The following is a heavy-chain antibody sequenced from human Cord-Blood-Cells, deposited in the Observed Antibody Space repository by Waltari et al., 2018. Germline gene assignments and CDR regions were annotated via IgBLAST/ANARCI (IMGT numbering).Heavy chain of an antibody. V-gene: IGHV1-24*01. CDR2: FDPEEGET. D-gene: IGHD2-21*02. CDR1: GYTLTELS. J-gene: IGHJ3*02. CDR3: ATGLVRYCGGDCYSAFDI. Sequence: QVQLVQSGAEVKKPGASVKVSCKVSGYTLTELSMHWVRQAPGKGLEWMGGFDPEEGETIDAQKVKGRVTMTEDTSTDTAYMELSSLRSEDTAVYYCATGLVRYCGGDCYSAFDIWGQGTMVTVSS.